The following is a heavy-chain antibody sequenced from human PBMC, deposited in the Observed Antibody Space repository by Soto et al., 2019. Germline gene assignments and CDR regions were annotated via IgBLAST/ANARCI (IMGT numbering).Heavy chain of an antibody. J-gene: IGHJ4*02. CDR1: GGSISSGDYF. CDR2: IYYSGST. Sequence: QVQLQESGPGLVKPSQTLSLTCTVYGGSISSGDYFWSWVRQPPGKGLEWIAYIYYSGSTYYNPSHKSQVTISVVTSKTQFYLKLSSVTAADTAVYYCARENARALGYWGQGTPVTVSS. D-gene: IGHD7-27*01. V-gene: IGHV4-30-4*01. CDR3: ARENARALGY.